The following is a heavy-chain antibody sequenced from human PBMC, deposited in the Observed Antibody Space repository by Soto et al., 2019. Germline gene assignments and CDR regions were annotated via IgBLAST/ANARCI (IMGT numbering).Heavy chain of an antibody. J-gene: IGHJ6*02. V-gene: IGHV3-33*01. Sequence: SMRLSCAASGFTFSSYGMHCVRQAAGRGLEWVAVIWYDVSNKYYADSVKGRFTISRDNSENTLYLQMNSLRAEDTAVYYCARASSSWYGDYYYGMDVWGQGTTVTVSS. CDR3: ARASSSWYGDYYYGMDV. CDR2: IWYDVSNK. D-gene: IGHD6-13*01. CDR1: GFTFSSYG.